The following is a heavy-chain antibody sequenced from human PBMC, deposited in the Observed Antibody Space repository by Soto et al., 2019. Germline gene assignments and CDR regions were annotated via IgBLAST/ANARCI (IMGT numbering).Heavy chain of an antibody. Sequence: ASAKPCSKASRDTFACCYLQSLQQSPEKVREWMGIINPSGGSTRYAQKFQGRVTMTRDTSTSTVYMELSSLRSEDTAVYYCARDSGYSTSSKLILSYYHGMDVRAQGPTVTVSS. CDR3: ARDSGYSTSSKLILSYYHGMDV. CDR1: RDTFACCY. J-gene: IGHJ6*02. CDR2: INPSGGST. V-gene: IGHV1-46*01. D-gene: IGHD6-6*01.